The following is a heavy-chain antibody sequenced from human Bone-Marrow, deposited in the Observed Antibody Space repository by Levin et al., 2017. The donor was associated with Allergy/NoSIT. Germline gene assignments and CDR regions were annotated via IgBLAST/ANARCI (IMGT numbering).Heavy chain of an antibody. J-gene: IGHJ6*02. CDR3: SRGHCSSTSCYPRYYYYYGMDV. D-gene: IGHD2-2*01. V-gene: IGHV1-69*01. CDR1: GGTFSSYA. CDR2: IIPIFGTA. Sequence: KISCKASGGTFSSYAISWVRQAPGQGLEWMGGIIPIFGTANYAQKFQGRVTITADESTSTAYMELSSLRSEDTAVYYCSRGHCSSTSCYPRYYYYYGMDVWGQGTTVTVSS.